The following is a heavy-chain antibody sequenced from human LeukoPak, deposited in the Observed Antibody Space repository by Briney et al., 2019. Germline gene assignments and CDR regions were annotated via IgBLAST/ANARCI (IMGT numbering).Heavy chain of an antibody. CDR2: IYPGDSDT. CDR1: GYSFTSYW. CDR3: ARHNCGGDCYDNYYYYYYMDV. V-gene: IGHV5-51*01. D-gene: IGHD2-21*02. Sequence: KPGESLKISCKGSGYSFTSYWIGWVRQMPGKGLEWMGIIYPGDSDTRYSPSFQGQVTISADKSISTAYLQWSSLKASDTAMYYCARHNCGGDCYDNYYYYYYMDVWGKGTTVTVSS. J-gene: IGHJ6*03.